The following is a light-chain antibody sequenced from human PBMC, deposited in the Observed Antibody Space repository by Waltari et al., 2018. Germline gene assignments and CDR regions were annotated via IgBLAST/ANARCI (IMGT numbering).Light chain of an antibody. CDR1: QSISSY. CDR2: ASS. Sequence: DIQMTQSPSSLSASVGDRVTITCRASQSISSYLNWYQPKPGKAPKLLIYASSSLQSGVPSRFSGSGSGTDFTLTISSLQPEDFATYYCQQSYSTPHPFGQGTKREIK. CDR3: QQSYSTPHP. J-gene: IGKJ2*01. V-gene: IGKV1-39*01.